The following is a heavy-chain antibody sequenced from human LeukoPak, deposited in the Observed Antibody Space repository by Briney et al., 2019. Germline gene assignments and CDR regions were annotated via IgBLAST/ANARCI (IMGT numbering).Heavy chain of an antibody. CDR1: GFTFSSYE. D-gene: IGHD6-13*01. CDR3: ARVGIAAAESDY. V-gene: IGHV3-48*03. J-gene: IGHJ4*02. CDR2: ISSSGSTI. Sequence: GGSLRLSCAASGFTFSSYEMNWVRQAPGKGLEWVSYISSSGSTIYYADSVKGRFTISRDSAKNSLYLQMNSLRAEDTAVYYCARVGIAAAESDYWGQGTLVTVSS.